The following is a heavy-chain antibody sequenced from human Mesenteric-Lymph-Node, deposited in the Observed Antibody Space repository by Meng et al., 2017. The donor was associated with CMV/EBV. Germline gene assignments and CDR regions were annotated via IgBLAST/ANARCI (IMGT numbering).Heavy chain of an antibody. D-gene: IGHD2-2*01. Sequence: ASVKVSCKASGYSFTDYGISWVRQAPGKGLEWMGGISGNSGNTNSAQKFQGRVTMTTDTSTSTVFMELRNLRSDDTAVYFCARRDIVVIPAALVFGMDVWGQGTPVTVSS. CDR1: GYSFTDYG. CDR3: ARRDIVVIPAALVFGMDV. CDR2: ISGNSGNT. V-gene: IGHV1-18*01. J-gene: IGHJ6*02.